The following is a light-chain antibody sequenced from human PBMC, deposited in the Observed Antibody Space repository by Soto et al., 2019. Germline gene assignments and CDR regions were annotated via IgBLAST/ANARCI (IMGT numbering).Light chain of an antibody. V-gene: IGKV3-20*01. J-gene: IGKJ1*01. CDR2: GTS. CDR3: QQYGSSSWT. Sequence: EIVLTQSPGTLSLSPGERATLSCRASQSVSTTYLAWYQQQPGQAPRLLIYGTSNRATGIPDRFSGSGSGTDFTLTISRLEPEDFAANYCQQYGSSSWTFGQGTKVEIK. CDR1: QSVSTTY.